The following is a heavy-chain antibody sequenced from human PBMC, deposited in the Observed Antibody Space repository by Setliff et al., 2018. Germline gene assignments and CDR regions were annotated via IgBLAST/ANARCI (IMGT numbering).Heavy chain of an antibody. CDR2: IYYSGST. CDR1: GGSISTYY. D-gene: IGHD3-16*01. Sequence: SSETLSLTCTVSGGSISTYYWSWIRQPPGKGLEWIGYIYYSGSTNYNPSPKSRVPISVDTSKNQFPLKLSSVTAADTAVYYCARPPRGGRWYFDLWGRGTLVTVSS. CDR3: ARPPRGGRWYFDL. J-gene: IGHJ2*01. V-gene: IGHV4-59*08.